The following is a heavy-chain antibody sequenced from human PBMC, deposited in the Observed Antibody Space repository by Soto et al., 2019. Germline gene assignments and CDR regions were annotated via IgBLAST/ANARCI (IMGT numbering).Heavy chain of an antibody. D-gene: IGHD2-15*01. CDR1: GYTFTSYA. CDR2: INAGNGNT. CDR3: AWGGYCSGGSCRGHNFDY. Sequence: QVQLVQSGAEVKKPGASVKVSCKASGYTFTSYAMHWVRQAPGQRLEWMGWINAGNGNTKYSQKFQGRVTITRDTSAITAYMELSSLRSEDTAVYYCAWGGYCSGGSCRGHNFDYWGQGTLVTVSS. V-gene: IGHV1-3*01. J-gene: IGHJ4*02.